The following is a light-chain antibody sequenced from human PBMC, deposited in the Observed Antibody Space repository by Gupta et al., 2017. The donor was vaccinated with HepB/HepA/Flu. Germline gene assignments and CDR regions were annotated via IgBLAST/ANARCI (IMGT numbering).Light chain of an antibody. Sequence: DIQLTQSPSFLSASIGDRVTITCRASQGISTYLAWYQQKPGKAPKLLMYAASTLQSGVPPRFSGSGSGTEFTLTINSLEPEDAATYCCQQVNSYLFSFGPGTKVDIK. V-gene: IGKV1-9*01. J-gene: IGKJ3*01. CDR1: QGISTY. CDR3: QQVNSYLFS. CDR2: AAS.